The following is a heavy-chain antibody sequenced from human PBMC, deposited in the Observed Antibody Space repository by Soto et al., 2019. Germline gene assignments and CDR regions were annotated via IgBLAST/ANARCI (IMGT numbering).Heavy chain of an antibody. D-gene: IGHD4-17*01. CDR2: ISGSGGST. Sequence: PGGSLRLSCAASGFTFSSYAMSWVRQAPGKGLEWVSAISGSGGSTYYADSVKGRFTISRDNSKKTLYLQMNSLRAEDTAVYYCENTYHGDYFDYWGQATLVTVSS. CDR3: ENTYHGDYFDY. J-gene: IGHJ4*02. CDR1: GFTFSSYA. V-gene: IGHV3-23*01.